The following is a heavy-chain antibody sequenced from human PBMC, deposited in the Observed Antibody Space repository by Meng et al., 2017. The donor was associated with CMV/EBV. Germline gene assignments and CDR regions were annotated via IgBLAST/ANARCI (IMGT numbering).Heavy chain of an antibody. D-gene: IGHD6-13*01. CDR2: ISYDGSNK. CDR1: GFTFSSYA. CDR3: AREPIAAAGNYFDY. J-gene: IGHJ4*02. V-gene: IGHV3-30-3*01. Sequence: GESLKISCAASGFTFSSYAMHWVRQAPGKGLEWVAVISYDGSNKYYADSVKGRFTISRDNSKNTLYLQMNSLRAEDTAVYYCAREPIAAAGNYFDYWGQGTLVTVSS.